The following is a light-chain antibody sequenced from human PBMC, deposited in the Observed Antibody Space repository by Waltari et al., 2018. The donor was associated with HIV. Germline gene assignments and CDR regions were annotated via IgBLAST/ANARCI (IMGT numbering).Light chain of an antibody. CDR2: DVN. CDR1: SSALGYFNY. J-gene: IGLJ2*01. CDR3: AAYAGNNIVI. V-gene: IGLV2-8*01. Sequence: QSALTQPPSASGSPGPSVTVSCPGTSSALGYFNYVSWYQQHPGKAPKLLIYDVNKRPSGVPDRFSASKSGATASLTVSGLLAEDEADYYCAAYAGNNIVIFGGGTKVTV.